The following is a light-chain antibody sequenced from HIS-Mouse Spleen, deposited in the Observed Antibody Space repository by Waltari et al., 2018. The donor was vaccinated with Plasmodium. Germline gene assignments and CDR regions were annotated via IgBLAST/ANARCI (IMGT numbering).Light chain of an antibody. CDR3: QVWDSSTLV. J-gene: IGLJ2*01. CDR2: RDS. CDR1: NIGSKN. V-gene: IGLV3-9*01. Sequence: SYELTQPLSVSVALGQTARITCGGNNIGSKNVHWYQQKPGQAPVLVIYRDSNRPSGIPGRFSGSNAGNTATLTISRAQAGDETDYYCQVWDSSTLVFGGGTKLTVL.